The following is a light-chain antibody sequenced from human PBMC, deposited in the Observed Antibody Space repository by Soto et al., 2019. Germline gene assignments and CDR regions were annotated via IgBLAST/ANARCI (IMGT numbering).Light chain of an antibody. CDR2: DAS. CDR3: QQYNSYRWT. V-gene: IGKV1-13*02. J-gene: IGKJ1*01. CDR1: QGIRND. Sequence: AIQMTQSPSSLSASVGDRVTITCRASQGIRNDLGWYQQKPGKAPKLLIYDASSLESGVPSRFSGSGSRTEFTLTISSLQPDDFATYYCQQYNSYRWTFGQGTKGDIK.